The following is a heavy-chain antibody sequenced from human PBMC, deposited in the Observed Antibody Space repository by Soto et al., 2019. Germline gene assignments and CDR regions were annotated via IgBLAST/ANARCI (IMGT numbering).Heavy chain of an antibody. Sequence: GGSLRLSCAASGFTFDDYTMHWVRQAPGKGLEWVSLISWDGGSTYYADSVKGRFTISRDNSKNSLYLQMNSLRTEDTALYYCAKDNGGYCSSTSCYAGDLNYYYVMDVWGQGTTVTVSS. CDR1: GFTFDDYT. V-gene: IGHV3-43*01. CDR3: AKDNGGYCSSTSCYAGDLNYYYVMDV. J-gene: IGHJ6*02. CDR2: ISWDGGST. D-gene: IGHD2-2*01.